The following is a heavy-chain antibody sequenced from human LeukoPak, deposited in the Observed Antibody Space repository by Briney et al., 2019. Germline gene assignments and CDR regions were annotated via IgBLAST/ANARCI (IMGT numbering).Heavy chain of an antibody. J-gene: IGHJ4*02. V-gene: IGHV4-59*08. Sequence: SETLSLTCTVSGGSISSYYWSWIRQPPGKGLEWIGYIYYSGSTNYNPSLKSRVTISVDTSKNQFSLKLSSVTAADTAVYYCARNRDGYNWEYFDYWGQGTLVTVSS. CDR2: IYYSGST. CDR3: ARNRDGYNWEYFDY. D-gene: IGHD5-24*01. CDR1: GGSISSYY.